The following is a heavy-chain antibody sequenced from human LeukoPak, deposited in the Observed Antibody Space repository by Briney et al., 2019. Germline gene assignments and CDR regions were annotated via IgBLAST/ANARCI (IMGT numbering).Heavy chain of an antibody. V-gene: IGHV1-69*13. CDR1: GYTLTELS. Sequence: ASVTVSCTVSGYTLTELSMHWVRQAPGQGLEWMGGIIPIFGTANYAQKFQGRVTITADESTSTAYMELSSLRSEDTAVYYCAREGYSSSWPYYYGMDVWGQGTTVTVSS. D-gene: IGHD6-13*01. CDR3: AREGYSSSWPYYYGMDV. J-gene: IGHJ6*02. CDR2: IIPIFGTA.